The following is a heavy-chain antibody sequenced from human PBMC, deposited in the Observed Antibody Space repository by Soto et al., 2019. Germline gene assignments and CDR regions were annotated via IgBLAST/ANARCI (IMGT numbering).Heavy chain of an antibody. CDR1: GFTFNSYA. Sequence: QVQLVESGGGVVQPGRSLRLSCAASGFTFNSYAMHWVRQAPGKGLEWVAVISKDGSNKYYADSVKGRFTISRDNSKNTLYLQMSSPRPEDTAMYYCARKFRPDSNYGDYFDYWGQGTLVTVSS. CDR2: ISKDGSNK. J-gene: IGHJ4*02. V-gene: IGHV3-30-3*01. D-gene: IGHD4-4*01. CDR3: ARKFRPDSNYGDYFDY.